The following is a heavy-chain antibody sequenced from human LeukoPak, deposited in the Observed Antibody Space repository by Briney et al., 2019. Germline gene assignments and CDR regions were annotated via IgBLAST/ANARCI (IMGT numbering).Heavy chain of an antibody. Sequence: RPGGSLRLSCAASGFSFSSCAMSWVRQAPGKGLEWVSSISSSSEYIYYADSVKGRFTISRDNAKKSLYLQMNSLRAEDTAVYYCARDGYGAHTVDYWGQGTLVTVSS. J-gene: IGHJ4*02. V-gene: IGHV3-21*01. CDR1: GFSFSSCA. CDR3: ARDGYGAHTVDY. CDR2: ISSSSEYI. D-gene: IGHD4-17*01.